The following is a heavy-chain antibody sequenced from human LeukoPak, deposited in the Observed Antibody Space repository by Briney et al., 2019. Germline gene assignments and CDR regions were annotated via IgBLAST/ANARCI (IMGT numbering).Heavy chain of an antibody. Sequence: PSETLSLTCNVSGGSINSYYWGWIRQPPGKRLELIGYIYYSGRTNYNPSLKSRVTISVDTSNNQFSLKLSSVTAADTAVYYCARGGGLIFDYWGQGTLVTVSS. V-gene: IGHV4-59*01. CDR1: GGSINSYY. CDR2: IYYSGRT. CDR3: ARGGGLIFDY. J-gene: IGHJ4*02. D-gene: IGHD2-8*01.